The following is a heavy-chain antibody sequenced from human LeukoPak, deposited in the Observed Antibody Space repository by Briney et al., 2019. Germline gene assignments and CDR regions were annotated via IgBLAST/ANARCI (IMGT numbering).Heavy chain of an antibody. V-gene: IGHV4-59*08. CDR2: IYYSGST. CDR1: GGSISSYY. J-gene: IGHJ5*02. CDR3: ARVGRSYGTGSYYNEVDP. Sequence: PSETLSLTCTVSGGSISSYYWSWIRQPPGKGLEWIGYIYYSGSTYYNPSLKGRVTISVDTSKNQFSLKLSSVTAADTAVYYCARVGRSYGTGSYYNEVDPWGQGTLVTVSS. D-gene: IGHD3-10*01.